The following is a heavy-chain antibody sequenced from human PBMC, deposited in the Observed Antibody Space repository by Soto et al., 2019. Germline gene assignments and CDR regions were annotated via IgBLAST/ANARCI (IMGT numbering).Heavy chain of an antibody. J-gene: IGHJ4*02. CDR2: IYFGGST. CDR3: ERGLGTEAADS. CDR1: ADSISRTTYY. V-gene: IGHV4-39*01. D-gene: IGHD6-13*01. Sequence: PSETLSLTCSVSADSISRTTYYWGWIRQPPGKGLEWIGSIYFGGSTYYNPSLRSRVTIFAEPSGNQFSLKLSSVTATDTAVYYCERGLGTEAADSWGQGTLVTVSS.